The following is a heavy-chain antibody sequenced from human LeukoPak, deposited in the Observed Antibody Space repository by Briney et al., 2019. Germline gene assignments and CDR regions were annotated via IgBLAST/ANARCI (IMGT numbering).Heavy chain of an antibody. CDR2: INHSGST. J-gene: IGHJ4*02. CDR1: GGSFSGYY. V-gene: IGHV4-34*01. D-gene: IGHD6-13*01. Sequence: SETLSLTCAVYGGSFSGYYWSWICQPPGKGLEWIGEINHSGSTNYNPSLKSRVTISVDTSKNQFSLKLSSVTAADTAVYYCARTRGEKYSSSWYVGYFDYWGQGTLVTVSS. CDR3: ARTRGEKYSSSWYVGYFDY.